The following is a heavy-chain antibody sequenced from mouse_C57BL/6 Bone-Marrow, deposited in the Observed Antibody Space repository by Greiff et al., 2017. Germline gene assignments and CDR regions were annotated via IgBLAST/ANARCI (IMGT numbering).Heavy chain of an antibody. Sequence: EVNVVESGGGLVQPGGSLKLSCAASGFTFSDYYMYWVRQTPEKRLEWVAYISNGGGSTYYPDTVKGRFTISRDNAKNTLYLQMSRLKSEDTAMYYCARQGYYGSSYWYFDVWGTGTTVTVSP. J-gene: IGHJ1*03. CDR3: ARQGYYGSSYWYFDV. V-gene: IGHV5-12*01. CDR1: GFTFSDYY. CDR2: ISNGGGST. D-gene: IGHD1-1*01.